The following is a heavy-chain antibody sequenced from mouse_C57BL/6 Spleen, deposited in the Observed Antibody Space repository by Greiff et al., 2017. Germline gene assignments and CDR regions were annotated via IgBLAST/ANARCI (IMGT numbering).Heavy chain of an antibody. Sequence: VQLQQSGAELVRPGASVKLSCTASGFNIKDYYMHWVKQRPEQGLEWIGRIDPADGDTEYAPKFQGKATMTADTSSNTAYLQLSSLTSEDTAVXYCTTITTVVGAMDYWGQEASVTDSS. D-gene: IGHD1-1*01. CDR1: GFNIKDYY. V-gene: IGHV14-1*01. CDR3: TTITTVVGAMDY. J-gene: IGHJ4*01. CDR2: IDPADGDT.